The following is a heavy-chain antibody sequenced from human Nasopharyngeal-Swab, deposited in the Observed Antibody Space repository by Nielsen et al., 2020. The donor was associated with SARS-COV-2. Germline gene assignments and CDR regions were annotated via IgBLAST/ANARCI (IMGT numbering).Heavy chain of an antibody. J-gene: IGHJ4*02. CDR3: ARKLVIAAVLDF. V-gene: IGHV3-48*03. CDR2: MTSRGTTM. D-gene: IGHD2-2*01. Sequence: WIRQHPGKGLEWIAYMTSRGTTMYYADSVKGRFTISRDNAKNSLFLQMNRLRVDDTAVYYCARKLVIAAVLDFWGRGTLVTVSS.